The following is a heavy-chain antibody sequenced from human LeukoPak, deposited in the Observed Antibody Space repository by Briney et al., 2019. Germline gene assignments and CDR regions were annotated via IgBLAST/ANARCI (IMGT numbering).Heavy chain of an antibody. CDR3: ARSVLRYFASDY. D-gene: IGHD3-9*01. J-gene: IGHJ4*02. CDR2: INPSGGST. V-gene: IGHV1-46*01. Sequence: ASVKVSCKASGYTFTSYYIHWVRQAPGQGLEWMGIINPSGGSTSYAQKFQGRVTMTRDMSTSTVCMELSSLRSEDTAVYYCARSVLRYFASDYWGQGTLVTVSS. CDR1: GYTFTSYY.